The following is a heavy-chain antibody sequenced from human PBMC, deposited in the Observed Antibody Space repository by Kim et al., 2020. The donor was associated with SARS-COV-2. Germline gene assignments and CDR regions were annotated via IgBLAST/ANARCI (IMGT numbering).Heavy chain of an antibody. J-gene: IGHJ6*02. D-gene: IGHD3-16*01. V-gene: IGHV6-1*01. CDR3: ANGGSGLGGMNV. CDR1: GDSVSSNNAA. Sequence: SQTLSLTCAISGDSVSSNNAAWNWIRQSPSRGLEWLGRTYYRSKWFNDYALSVKSRITINPDTSKNHFSLQLSSVTPEDTAVYYCANGGSGLGGMNVWGQGTTDTVSS. CDR2: TYYRSKWFN.